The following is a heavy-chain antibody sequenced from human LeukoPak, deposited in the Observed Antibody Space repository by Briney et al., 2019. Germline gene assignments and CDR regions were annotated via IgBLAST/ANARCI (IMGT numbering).Heavy chain of an antibody. V-gene: IGHV1-2*02. Sequence: ASVKVSGKASGYTFTDYYMHWVRQAPGQGLEWMGWINPNSGGTNYAQKFQGRVTMTRDTSISTAYMELSRLRSDDTAVYYCARDESSVVDTATGIDYWGQGTLVTVSS. CDR3: ARDESSVVDTATGIDY. D-gene: IGHD5-18*01. CDR1: GYTFTDYY. CDR2: INPNSGGT. J-gene: IGHJ4*02.